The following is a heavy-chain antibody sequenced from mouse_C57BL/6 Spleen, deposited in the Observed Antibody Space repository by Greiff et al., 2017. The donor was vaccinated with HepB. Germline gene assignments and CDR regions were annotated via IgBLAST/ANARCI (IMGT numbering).Heavy chain of an antibody. CDR1: GYSFTGYY. CDR2: INPSTGGT. D-gene: IGHD1-1*01. V-gene: IGHV1-42*01. Sequence: VQLQQSGPELVKPGASVKISCKASGYSFTGYYMNWVKQSPEKSLEWIGEINPSTGGTTYNQKFKAKATLTVDKSSSTAYMQLKSLTSEDSAVYYCARRLLYGSTLDYWGQGTTLTVSS. CDR3: ARRLLYGSTLDY. J-gene: IGHJ2*01.